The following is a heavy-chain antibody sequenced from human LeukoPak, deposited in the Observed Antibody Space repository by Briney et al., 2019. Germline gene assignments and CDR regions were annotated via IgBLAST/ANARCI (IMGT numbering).Heavy chain of an antibody. CDR3: ARGYDSSGYPGY. V-gene: IGHV4-61*01. J-gene: IGHJ4*02. CDR1: GGSVSSGSYY. CDR2: IYYSGST. D-gene: IGHD3-22*01. Sequence: PSETLSLTCTVSGGSVSSGSYYWSWIRQPPGKGLEWIGYIYYSGSTNYNSSLKSRVTISVDTSKNQFSLKLSSVTAADTAVYYCARGYDSSGYPGYWGQGTLVTVSS.